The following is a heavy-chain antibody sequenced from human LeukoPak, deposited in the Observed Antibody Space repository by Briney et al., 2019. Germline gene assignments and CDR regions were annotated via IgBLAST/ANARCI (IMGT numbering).Heavy chain of an antibody. CDR3: ARGRRYYYGSGSHHY. J-gene: IGHJ4*02. Sequence: EASVKVSCEASGYTLTSYDINWVRQATGQGLEWMGWMNPNSGNTGYAQKFQGRVTMTRNTSISTAYMELSSLRSEDTAVYYCARGRRYYYGSGSHHYWGQGTLVTVSS. D-gene: IGHD3-10*01. CDR2: MNPNSGNT. CDR1: GYTLTSYD. V-gene: IGHV1-8*01.